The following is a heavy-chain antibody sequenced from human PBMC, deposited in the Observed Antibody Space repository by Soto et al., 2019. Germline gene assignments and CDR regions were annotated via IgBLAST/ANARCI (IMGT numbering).Heavy chain of an antibody. D-gene: IGHD2-2*01. J-gene: IGHJ6*02. Sequence: QITLKESGPSLLKPTQTLALTCTFSGFSLTTSAVGVGPFPQPLGTALEWLADVYWNTEKNYSPSLPGRLTIARDTSKIHVVATMPDIDPVDTATDSWAHRSVHFGTDVWGQGTTITVAS. CDR2: VYWNTEK. V-gene: IGHV2-5*01. CDR3: AHRSVHFGTDV. CDR1: GFSLTTSAVG.